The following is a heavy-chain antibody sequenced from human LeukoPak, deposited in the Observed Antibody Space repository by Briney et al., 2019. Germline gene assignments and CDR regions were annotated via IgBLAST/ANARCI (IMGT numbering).Heavy chain of an antibody. Sequence: SETLSLTCSVSGGSISSRSYCWGWIRPPPGKGLEWIGGIYYSGNTYHNPSLKSRFTISADTSKNQFSLKLSSVTAADTAMYYCARSFFFDSSGTYWHFDLWGRGILVTVSS. V-gene: IGHV4-39*01. CDR1: GGSISSRSYC. CDR2: IYYSGNT. D-gene: IGHD3-22*01. CDR3: ARSFFFDSSGTYWHFDL. J-gene: IGHJ2*01.